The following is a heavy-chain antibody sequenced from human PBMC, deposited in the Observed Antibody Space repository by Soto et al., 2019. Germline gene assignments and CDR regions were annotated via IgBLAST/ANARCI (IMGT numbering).Heavy chain of an antibody. D-gene: IGHD3-3*01. CDR2: INAGNGNT. V-gene: IGHV1-3*01. Sequence: ASVQVSSKASGYTFTSYAMHWVRQAPGQRLEWMGWINAGNGNTKYSQKFQGRVTITRDTSKNQFSLELSSVTAADTAVYYCARHAIFGIVYLDSWGQGTLVTVSS. J-gene: IGHJ4*02. CDR1: GYTFTSYA. CDR3: ARHAIFGIVYLDS.